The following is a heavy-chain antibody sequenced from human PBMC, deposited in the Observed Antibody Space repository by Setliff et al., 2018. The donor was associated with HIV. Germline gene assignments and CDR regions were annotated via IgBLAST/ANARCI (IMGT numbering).Heavy chain of an antibody. CDR2: LYHGGST. Sequence: LSLTCTVSGDSISSYYWSWIRQPPGKGLECIGHLYHGGSTHYSPSLKSRVTMSVATSKNQFSLKLTSVTAADTAVYFCARVVPREVAPGGFDIWGQGTMVTVSS. CDR1: GDSISSYY. V-gene: IGHV4-4*08. D-gene: IGHD5-12*01. J-gene: IGHJ3*02. CDR3: ARVVPREVAPGGFDI.